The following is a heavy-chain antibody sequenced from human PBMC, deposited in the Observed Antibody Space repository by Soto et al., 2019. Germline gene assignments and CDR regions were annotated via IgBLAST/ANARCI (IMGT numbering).Heavy chain of an antibody. J-gene: IGHJ1*01. CDR2: ISGRGGGT. Sequence: EVQLLESGGGLVQPGGSLRLSCAASGFTFSSYAMNWVRQAPGKGLEWVSTISGRGGGTYYADSVKGRFTISSDQSKNTLYLQMNRLRAEDTAVYYCAKVGWDTMTTVTRGYFQHWGQGTLVTVSS. CDR3: AKVGWDTMTTVTRGYFQH. CDR1: GFTFSSYA. V-gene: IGHV3-23*01. D-gene: IGHD4-17*01.